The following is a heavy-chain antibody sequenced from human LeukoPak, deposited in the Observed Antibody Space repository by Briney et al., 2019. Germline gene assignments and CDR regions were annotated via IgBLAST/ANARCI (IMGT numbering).Heavy chain of an antibody. CDR2: IYHSGST. CDR3: ARGNGIAAENWFDP. V-gene: IGHV4-38-2*02. D-gene: IGHD6-13*01. CDR1: GYSISSGYY. J-gene: IGHJ5*02. Sequence: SETLSLTCTVSGYSISSGYYWGWIRQPPGKGQEWIGSIYHSGSTYYNPSLKSRVTISVDTSKNQFSLKLSSVTAADTAVYYCARGNGIAAENWFDPWGQGTLVTVSS.